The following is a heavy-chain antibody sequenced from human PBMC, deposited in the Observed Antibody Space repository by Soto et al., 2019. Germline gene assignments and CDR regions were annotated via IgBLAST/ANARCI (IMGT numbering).Heavy chain of an antibody. CDR2: IYYSGST. D-gene: IGHD3-22*01. CDR3: AREFYYDPASLYYFDY. CDR1: GGSISSGGYY. Sequence: QVQLQESGPGLVKPSQTLSLTCTVSGGSISSGGYYWSWIRQHPGKGLEWIGYIYYSGSTYYNPSLKSRVTISVDTSKNQFSLKLSSVTAADTAVYYCAREFYYDPASLYYFDYWGQGTLVTVSS. J-gene: IGHJ4*02. V-gene: IGHV4-31*03.